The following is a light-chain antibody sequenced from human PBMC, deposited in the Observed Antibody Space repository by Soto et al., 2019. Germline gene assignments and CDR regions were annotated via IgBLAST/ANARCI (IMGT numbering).Light chain of an antibody. CDR3: QQYNNWPPVT. V-gene: IGKV3-15*01. J-gene: IGKJ2*01. Sequence: EIVMTQSPATLSVSPGERATLSCRASQSVSSNLAWYQQKPGQAPRLLIYGASTRASGIPARFSCSGSGTEFTLTISSLQSEDFAVYYCQQYNNWPPVTFGQGTKLEIK. CDR2: GAS. CDR1: QSVSSN.